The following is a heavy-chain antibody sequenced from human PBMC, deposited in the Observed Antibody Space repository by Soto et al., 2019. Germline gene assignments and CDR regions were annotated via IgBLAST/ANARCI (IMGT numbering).Heavy chain of an antibody. CDR2: IYYSGST. V-gene: IGHV4-59*01. Sequence: SETLSLTCTVSGGSISSYYWSWIRQPPGKGLEWIGYIYYSGSTNYNPSLKSRVTISVDTSKNQFTLKLSSVTAADTAVYYCARDRGSGWSNPYYYYGMDVWGQGTTVTVSS. D-gene: IGHD6-19*01. J-gene: IGHJ6*02. CDR1: GGSISSYY. CDR3: ARDRGSGWSNPYYYYGMDV.